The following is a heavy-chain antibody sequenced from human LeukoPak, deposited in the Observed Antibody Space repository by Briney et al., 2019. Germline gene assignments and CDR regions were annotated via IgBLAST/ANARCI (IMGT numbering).Heavy chain of an antibody. V-gene: IGHV3-33*01. CDR2: IWYDGSNK. Sequence: GRSLRLSCAASGFTFSSYGMHWVRQAPGKGLEWVAVIWYDGSNKYYADSVKGRFTISRDNAKNSLYLQMNSLRDEDTAVYYCARDVHGVWGQGTLVTVSS. CDR1: GFTFSSYG. CDR3: ARDVHGV. J-gene: IGHJ4*02. D-gene: IGHD3-10*01.